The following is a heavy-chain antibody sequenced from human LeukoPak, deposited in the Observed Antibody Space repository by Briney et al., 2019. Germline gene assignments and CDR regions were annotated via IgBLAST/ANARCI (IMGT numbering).Heavy chain of an antibody. D-gene: IGHD3-10*01. CDR2: IDPRDSDT. V-gene: IGHV5-51*01. J-gene: IGHJ6*04. CDR3: ARSSASYHFGMDV. CDR1: GYSFTSHW. Sequence: EESLKISCKGSGYSFTSHWIGWVRQMPGKGLEWLGIIDPRDSDTRCSPSFQGQVTISADKSISTAYLQWSSLKASDTAMYYCARSSASYHFGMDVWGKGTTVIVSS.